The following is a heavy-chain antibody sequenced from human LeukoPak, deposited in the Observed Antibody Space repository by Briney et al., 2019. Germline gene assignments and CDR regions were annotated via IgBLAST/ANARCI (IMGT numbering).Heavy chain of an antibody. Sequence: GGSLRLSCAASGFTFSSYSMNWVRQAPGKGLEWVSGISGSGGNTYYADSVKGRFTISRDNSKSTLFLLMNSLRAEDTAVYYCAKDSTRYSSSSSFDYWGQGTLVTVSS. CDR3: AKDSTRYSSSSSFDY. D-gene: IGHD6-6*01. CDR2: ISGSGGNT. J-gene: IGHJ4*02. V-gene: IGHV3-23*01. CDR1: GFTFSSYS.